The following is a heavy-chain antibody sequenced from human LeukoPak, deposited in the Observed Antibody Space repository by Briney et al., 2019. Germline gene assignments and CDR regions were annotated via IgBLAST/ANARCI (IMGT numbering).Heavy chain of an antibody. CDR1: GYSISRGYY. V-gene: IGHV4-38-2*02. CDR3: ARGYSSSWYCNWFDP. Sequence: SETLSLTCTVSGYSISRGYYWAWIGQPPGKGLEWIGNIYHSGSTYSNPSLTSRVTISVDTSKNQFSLKLSSVTAVDTAVYYCARGYSSSWYCNWFDPWGQGTLVTVSS. D-gene: IGHD6-13*01. CDR2: IYHSGST. J-gene: IGHJ5*02.